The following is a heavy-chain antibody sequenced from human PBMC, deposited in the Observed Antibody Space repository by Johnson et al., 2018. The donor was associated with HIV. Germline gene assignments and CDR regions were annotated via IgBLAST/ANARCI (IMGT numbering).Heavy chain of an antibody. CDR1: GFTFDDYG. CDR2: INWNGVRT. D-gene: IGHD3-22*01. Sequence: VQLVETGGGVVQPGRSLRLSCAAAGFTFDDYGMSWVRQAPGKGLEWVSGINWNGVRTAYPDSITGRFTISRENAKNSLYLQMNSLRPEDTAVYYCAKSGSYYDSSAYHDAFDIWGQGTMVTVSS. V-gene: IGHV3-20*04. CDR3: AKSGSYYDSSAYHDAFDI. J-gene: IGHJ3*02.